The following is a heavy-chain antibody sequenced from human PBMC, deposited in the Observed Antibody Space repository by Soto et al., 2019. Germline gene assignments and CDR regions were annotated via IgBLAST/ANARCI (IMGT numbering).Heavy chain of an antibody. CDR1: GFTFSNYA. CDR2: ISSSGDST. V-gene: IGHV3-23*01. CDR3: AKGAFFSSSWYAPYFDY. D-gene: IGHD6-13*01. J-gene: IGHJ4*02. Sequence: GGSLRLSCAASGFTFSNYAMNWVRQAPGKGLEWVSAISSSGDSTFFAESGKGRFTISRDNSKNTLYLQMNSLRAEDTAVYYCAKGAFFSSSWYAPYFDYWGQGTLVTVSS.